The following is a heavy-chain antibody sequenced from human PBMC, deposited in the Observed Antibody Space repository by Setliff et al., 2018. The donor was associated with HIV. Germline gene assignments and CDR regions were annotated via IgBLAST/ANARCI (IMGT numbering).Heavy chain of an antibody. CDR3: ARDRVEAERGAFDI. CDR2: ISHDGNNK. CDR1: GFTFSSYS. V-gene: IGHV3-30*01. J-gene: IGHJ3*02. Sequence: GGSLRLSCAASGFTFSSYSFPWVRPAPGKGLEWVTVISHDGNNKFYADSVKGRFTISRDNSKDTVSLHMTSLTSEDTAIYYCARDRVEAERGAFDIWGQGTMVTVSS. D-gene: IGHD1-26*01.